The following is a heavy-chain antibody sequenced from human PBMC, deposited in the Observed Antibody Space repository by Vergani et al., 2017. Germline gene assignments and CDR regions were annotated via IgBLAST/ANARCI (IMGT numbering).Heavy chain of an antibody. J-gene: IGHJ3*02. Sequence: QLQLQESGPGLVKPSETLSLTCTVSGGSINSSSYYWGWIRQPPGKGLEWIGSIFYSGSTYNNPSLKSRVTIFVDASKNQFSLKLTSVTAADTAVYYCARRLNGYSYGPVAFDIWGQGTMVTVSS. V-gene: IGHV4-39*01. CDR3: ARRLNGYSYGPVAFDI. CDR2: IFYSGST. D-gene: IGHD5-18*01. CDR1: GGSINSSSYY.